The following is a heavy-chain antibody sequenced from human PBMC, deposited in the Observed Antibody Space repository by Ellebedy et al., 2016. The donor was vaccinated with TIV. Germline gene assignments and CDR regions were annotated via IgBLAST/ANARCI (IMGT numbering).Heavy chain of an antibody. CDR1: GITVSSNF. CDR2: IDSGGST. Sequence: GESLKISCAASGITVSSNFMSWVRQAPGKGLEWVSVIDSGGSTYYVDSVKGRFTISRDNSKNTLYLQMNSLRAEDTGVYYCAYGHLLHWGQGTLVTVSS. D-gene: IGHD4-17*01. V-gene: IGHV3-66*01. CDR3: AYGHLLH. J-gene: IGHJ4*02.